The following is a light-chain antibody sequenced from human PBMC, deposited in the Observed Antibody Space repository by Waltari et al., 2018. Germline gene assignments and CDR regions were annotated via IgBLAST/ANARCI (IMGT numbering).Light chain of an antibody. CDR2: GDN. Sequence: QSVLTQPPSVSGAPGQRVTISCTGSSSNIGAGFDVHWYQQLPGTAPTLLIFGDNNRPSGGPDRFSGSKSGTSASLAITGRQAEDEADYYCQSYDSSLFVVFGGGTKLTVL. V-gene: IGLV1-40*01. CDR3: QSYDSSLFVV. CDR1: SSNIGAGFD. J-gene: IGLJ2*01.